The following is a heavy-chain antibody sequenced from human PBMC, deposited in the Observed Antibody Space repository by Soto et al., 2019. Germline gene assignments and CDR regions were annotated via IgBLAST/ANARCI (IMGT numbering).Heavy chain of an antibody. CDR2: TSFYNGHT. CDR3: ARWDDYGASDQYHFDQ. J-gene: IGHJ4*02. Sequence: QVQLVQSGPEVQKPGASLKVSCKASGYTFTASGISWVRQAPGQGLEWMGWTSFYNGHTEDSPKFLGRVVMTTGTTADTPYLELKSLRPDDAALYYCARWDDYGASDQYHFDQWGQGTLVTVSS. V-gene: IGHV1-18*01. D-gene: IGHD4-17*01. CDR1: GYTFTASG.